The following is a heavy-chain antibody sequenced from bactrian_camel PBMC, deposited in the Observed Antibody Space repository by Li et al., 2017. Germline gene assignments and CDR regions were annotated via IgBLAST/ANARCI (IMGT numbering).Heavy chain of an antibody. J-gene: IGHJ4*01. CDR1: GEKYSRAC. Sequence: DVQLVESGGGSVQAGGSLRLSCVASGEKYSRACMGWYRQTPGKEPEGVAGIDKGGSTTYYADSVKGRFTISRDNAKNSLYLQMNSLKPEDTAMYYCAAAPRPYLVSLQREDYNYWGQGTQV. V-gene: IGHV3S31*01. CDR3: AAAPRPYLVSLQREDYNY. CDR2: IDKGGSTT.